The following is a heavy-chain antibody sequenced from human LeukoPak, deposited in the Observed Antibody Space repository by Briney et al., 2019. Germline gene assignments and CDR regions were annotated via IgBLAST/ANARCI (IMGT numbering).Heavy chain of an antibody. CDR1: GFTFSSYS. CDR3: ARDGAYYDFWSGYPH. Sequence: GGSLRLSCAASGFTFSSYSMNWVRQAPGKGLEWVAVISYDGSNKYYADSVKGRFTISRDNSKNTVYLQMNSLRAEDTAVYYCARDGAYYDFWSGYPHWGQGTLVTVSS. J-gene: IGHJ4*02. V-gene: IGHV3-30*03. D-gene: IGHD3-3*01. CDR2: ISYDGSNK.